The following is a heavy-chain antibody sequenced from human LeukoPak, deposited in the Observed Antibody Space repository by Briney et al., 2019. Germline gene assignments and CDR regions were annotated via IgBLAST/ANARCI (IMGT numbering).Heavy chain of an antibody. CDR3: ATIGYSYELDY. Sequence: SETLSLTCTVSGGSITSSSYYWGWIRQPPGKGLQWIGSFYYSGSTYYNPSLKSRVTISVDTSKNQFSLKLSSVTAADTAVYYCATIGYSYELDYWGQGTLVTVSS. V-gene: IGHV4-39*01. D-gene: IGHD5-18*01. CDR1: GGSITSSSYY. J-gene: IGHJ4*02. CDR2: FYYSGST.